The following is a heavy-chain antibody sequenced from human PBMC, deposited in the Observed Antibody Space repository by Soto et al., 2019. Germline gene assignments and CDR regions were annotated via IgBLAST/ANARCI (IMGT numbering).Heavy chain of an antibody. CDR2: ISSSGSTI. D-gene: IGHD3-10*01. J-gene: IGHJ4*02. V-gene: IGHV3-48*01. CDR3: ARWFADPTN. CDR1: GFSFSSYS. Sequence: PGGSLRLSCAASGFSFSSYSMNWVRQAPGKGLEWVSYISSSGSTIYYADSVEGRFTISRDNAKNSLYLQMNSLRAEDTAVYYCARWFADPTNWGQGTLVTVSS.